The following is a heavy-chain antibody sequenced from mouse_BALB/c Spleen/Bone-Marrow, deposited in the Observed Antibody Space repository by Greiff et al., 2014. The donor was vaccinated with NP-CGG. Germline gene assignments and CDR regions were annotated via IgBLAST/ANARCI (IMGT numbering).Heavy chain of an antibody. J-gene: IGHJ4*01. Sequence: VQLQQSGAELVKPGASVKLSCTASGFNIKDTYMHWVKQRPEQGLEWIGRIDPANGNTKYDPKFQGKATITADTSSNTAYLQLNSLTSEDTAVYYCAQGYDWALDYWGQGTSVPVSS. CDR2: IDPANGNT. CDR1: GFNIKDTY. D-gene: IGHD2-14*01. V-gene: IGHV14-3*02. CDR3: AQGYDWALDY.